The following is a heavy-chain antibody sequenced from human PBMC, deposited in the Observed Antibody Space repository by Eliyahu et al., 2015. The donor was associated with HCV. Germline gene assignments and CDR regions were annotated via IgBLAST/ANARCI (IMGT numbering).Heavy chain of an antibody. CDR3: AKRQDSSGFDY. CDR2: ISGSGGST. D-gene: IGHD3-22*01. Sequence: EVQLLESGGGLVQPGGSLRLSXAASGFTFSSXAMNXVRQAPGKGLEWVSGISGSGGSTFYADSVKGRFTISRDNSKNTLYLQMNSLRAEDTAVYYCAKRQDSSGFDYWGQGTLVIVSS. J-gene: IGHJ4*02. V-gene: IGHV3-23*01. CDR1: GFTFSSXA.